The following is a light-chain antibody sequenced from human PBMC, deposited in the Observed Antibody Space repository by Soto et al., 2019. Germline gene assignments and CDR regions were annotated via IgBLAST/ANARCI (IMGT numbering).Light chain of an antibody. V-gene: IGKV1-5*03. J-gene: IGKJ3*01. CDR3: QHYNS. Sequence: DIQMTQSPSTLSVSLGDRVTITCRASQRISSWLAWYQQKPGKAPKLLIYQASTLEPGVPSRFRGSGSGTEFTLTISSLQPDDFATYYCQHYNSFGPGTKVDIK. CDR1: QRISSW. CDR2: QAS.